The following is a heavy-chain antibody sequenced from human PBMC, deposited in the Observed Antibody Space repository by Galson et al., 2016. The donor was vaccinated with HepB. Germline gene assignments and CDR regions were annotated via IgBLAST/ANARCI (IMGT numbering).Heavy chain of an antibody. CDR1: GFTFSSHP. V-gene: IGHV3-23*01. CDR3: AKRVSSSKYFDY. J-gene: IGHJ4*01. Sequence: SLRLSCAGSGFTFSSHPMNWVRQAPGKGLEWVSSIGSRGDDTYYADSVKGRFTVSRDNLKNTLYLQMNSLRADDTAVYYCAKRVSSSKYFDYWGQEPWSPSPQ. CDR2: IGSRGDDT. D-gene: IGHD2-2*01.